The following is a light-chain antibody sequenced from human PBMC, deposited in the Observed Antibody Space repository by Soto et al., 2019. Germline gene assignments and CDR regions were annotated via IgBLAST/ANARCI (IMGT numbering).Light chain of an antibody. CDR1: QSIGSW. CDR3: HQYNSYVT. Sequence: DIQMTQSPSTLSASVGDRVTITCRASQSIGSWLAWYQQKPGKAPKLLIYNTSIWANGVPSRFSGSGSGTEFTLSISSLEPDDFATYYCHQYNSYVTFGQGTKVDIK. CDR2: NTS. V-gene: IGKV1-5*03. J-gene: IGKJ1*01.